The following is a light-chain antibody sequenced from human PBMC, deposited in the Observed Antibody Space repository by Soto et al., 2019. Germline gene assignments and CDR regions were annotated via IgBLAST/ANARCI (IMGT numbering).Light chain of an antibody. Sequence: EIVLTQSPGTPSLSPGEGATLSCRASQSVSSNYLGWYQQKPGQAPRLLIYGASTRATGIPDRFSGGGSGTDFTLTISRLEPEDFAVYYCLHYTSSPWTFGQGTKVEIK. CDR2: GAS. CDR3: LHYTSSPWT. V-gene: IGKV3-20*01. CDR1: QSVSSNY. J-gene: IGKJ1*01.